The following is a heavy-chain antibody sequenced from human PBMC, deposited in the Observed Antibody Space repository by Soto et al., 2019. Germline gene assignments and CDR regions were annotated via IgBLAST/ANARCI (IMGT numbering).Heavy chain of an antibody. CDR1: GGSISSYY. D-gene: IGHD5-12*01. J-gene: IGHJ6*03. CDR3: ASKDSGYVDYYYYYMDV. CDR2: IYYSGST. V-gene: IGHV4-59*01. Sequence: QVQLQESGPGLVKPSETLSLTCTVSGGSISSYYWSWIRQPPGKGLEWIGYIYYSGSTNYNPSLKSRVTISVDTSKNQFSLKLSSVTAADTAVYYCASKDSGYVDYYYYYMDVWGKGTSVTVSS.